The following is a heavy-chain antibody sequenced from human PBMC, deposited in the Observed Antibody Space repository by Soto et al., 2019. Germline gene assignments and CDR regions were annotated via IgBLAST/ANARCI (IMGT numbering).Heavy chain of an antibody. J-gene: IGHJ2*01. Sequence: SETLSLTCTVSGGSISSSSYYWGWIRQPPGKGLEWIGSIYYSGSTYYNPSLKSRVTISVDTSKNQFSPKLSSVTAADTAVYYCARRNYGDYVWYFDLWGRGTLVTVSS. CDR3: ARRNYGDYVWYFDL. D-gene: IGHD4-17*01. V-gene: IGHV4-39*01. CDR2: IYYSGST. CDR1: GGSISSSSYY.